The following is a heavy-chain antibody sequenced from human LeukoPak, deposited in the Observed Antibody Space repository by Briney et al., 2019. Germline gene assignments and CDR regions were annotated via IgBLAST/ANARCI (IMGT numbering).Heavy chain of an antibody. V-gene: IGHV3-30*18. CDR1: GFTFSSYG. J-gene: IGHJ4*02. D-gene: IGHD3-22*01. Sequence: QPGGSLRLSCAASGFTFSSYGMHWVRQAPGKGLEWVAVISYEGSNKYYADSVKGRFTISRDNSKNTLYLQMNSLRAEDTAVYYCAKRGDSSGYLTFGTTIDYWGQGTLVTVSS. CDR3: AKRGDSSGYLTFGTTIDY. CDR2: ISYEGSNK.